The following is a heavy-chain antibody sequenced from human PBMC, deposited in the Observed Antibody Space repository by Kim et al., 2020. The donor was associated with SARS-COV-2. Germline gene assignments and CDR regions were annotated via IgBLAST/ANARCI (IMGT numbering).Heavy chain of an antibody. D-gene: IGHD4-17*01. Sequence: KGRFTISRENAKNSLYLQMNSLRAGDTAVYYCARGGLYGDYGGNYYGMDVWGQGTTVTVSS. J-gene: IGHJ6*02. V-gene: IGHV3-13*01. CDR3: ARGGLYGDYGGNYYGMDV.